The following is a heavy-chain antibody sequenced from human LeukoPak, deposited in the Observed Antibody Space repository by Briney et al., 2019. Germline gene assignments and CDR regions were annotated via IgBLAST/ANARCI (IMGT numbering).Heavy chain of an antibody. V-gene: IGHV3-21*01. CDR2: ISSSSSYI. J-gene: IGHJ4*02. CDR3: ASEDYGDY. CDR1: GGSISSTS. Sequence: ETLSLTCTVSGGSISSTSYYWGWIRQPPGKGLEWVSSISSSSSYIYYADSVKGRFTISRDNAKNSLYLQMNSLRAEDTAVYYCASEDYGDYWGQGTLVTVSS.